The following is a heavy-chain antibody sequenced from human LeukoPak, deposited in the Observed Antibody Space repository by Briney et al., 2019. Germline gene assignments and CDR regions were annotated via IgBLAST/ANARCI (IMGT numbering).Heavy chain of an antibody. Sequence: MTSETLSLTCTVYGGSFSGYYWGWIRQPPGKGLEWIGSIYYSGSTYYNPSLKSRVTISVDTSKNQFSLKLSSVAAADTAVYYCASQVVMYAFDIWGQGTMVTVSS. CDR2: IYYSGST. D-gene: IGHD3-22*01. J-gene: IGHJ3*02. CDR1: GGSFSGYY. V-gene: IGHV4-39*07. CDR3: ASQVVMYAFDI.